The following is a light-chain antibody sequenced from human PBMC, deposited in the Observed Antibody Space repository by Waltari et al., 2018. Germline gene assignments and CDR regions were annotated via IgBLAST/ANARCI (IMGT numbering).Light chain of an antibody. CDR1: LGISRW. Sequence: DIQMTQSPSSVSASVGDRVTITCRASLGISRWLAWYQQKPGKAPKLLIYGESTLQGGVPSRFSGSGSGTDFTLTISSLQPEDFATYYCQQGHSFPLTFGGGTKVDIK. CDR2: GES. V-gene: IGKV1D-12*01. J-gene: IGKJ4*01. CDR3: QQGHSFPLT.